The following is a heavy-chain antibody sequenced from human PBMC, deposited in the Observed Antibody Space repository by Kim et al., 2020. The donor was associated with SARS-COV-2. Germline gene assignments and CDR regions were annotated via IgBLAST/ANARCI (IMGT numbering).Heavy chain of an antibody. CDR3: AAPRDSSGWYWTSEYFQH. Sequence: GGSLRLSCAASGFTFSSYEMNWVRQAPGKGLEWVSYISSSGSTIYYADSVKGRFTISRDNAKNSLYLQMNSLRAEDTAVYYCAAPRDSSGWYWTSEYFQHWGQGTLVTVSS. CDR2: ISSSGSTI. D-gene: IGHD6-19*01. CDR1: GFTFSSYE. V-gene: IGHV3-48*03. J-gene: IGHJ1*01.